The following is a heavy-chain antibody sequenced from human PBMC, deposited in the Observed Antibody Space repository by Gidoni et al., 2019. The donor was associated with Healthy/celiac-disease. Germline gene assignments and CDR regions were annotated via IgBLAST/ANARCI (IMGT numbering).Heavy chain of an antibody. V-gene: IGHV4-59*01. CDR3: ARLDDSSGYYNWYFDL. CDR2: VYYSGST. J-gene: IGHJ2*01. Sequence: QVQLQESGPGLVKPSETLSLTCTVSGGSISRYYWSWIRQPPGKGLEWIGYVYYSGSTNYNPALKSRVTISVDTSKNQFSLKLSSVTAADTAVYYCARLDDSSGYYNWYFDLCGPWHPGHCLL. CDR1: GGSISRYY. D-gene: IGHD3-22*01.